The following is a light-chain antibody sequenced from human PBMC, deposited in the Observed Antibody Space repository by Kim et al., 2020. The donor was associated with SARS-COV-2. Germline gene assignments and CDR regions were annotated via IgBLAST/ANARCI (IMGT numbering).Light chain of an antibody. CDR3: QQYNSYSYT. V-gene: IGKV1-5*03. Sequence: SACVGDRLTIKCRASQSISSWLAWYQQKPGKAPKLLIYKASSVESGVPSRFSGSGSGTEFTLTISSLQPDDFATYYCQQYNSYSYTFGQGTKLEI. CDR1: QSISSW. J-gene: IGKJ2*01. CDR2: KAS.